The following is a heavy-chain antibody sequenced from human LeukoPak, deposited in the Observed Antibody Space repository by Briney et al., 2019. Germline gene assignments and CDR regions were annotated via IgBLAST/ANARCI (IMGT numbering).Heavy chain of an antibody. CDR3: VRDPLSTNDFDI. Sequence: SETLSLTCAVSGGSISNSYWNWIRQSPGKGLEWIGYINYSGSTNYNPSLKSRVTISVDTSKKQFSLKLSSVTAADTAVYFCVRDPLSTNDFDIWGQGTMVTVSS. J-gene: IGHJ3*02. CDR1: GGSISNSY. CDR2: INYSGST. D-gene: IGHD1-1*01. V-gene: IGHV4-59*01.